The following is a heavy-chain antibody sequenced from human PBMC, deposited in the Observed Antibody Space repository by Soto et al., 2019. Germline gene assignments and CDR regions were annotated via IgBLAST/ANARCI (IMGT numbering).Heavy chain of an antibody. V-gene: IGHV4-31*03. J-gene: IGHJ6*02. CDR1: GGSISSGGYY. CDR3: ARGSVVIKHYYYYYGMDV. CDR2: INHSGST. Sequence: PSETLSLTCTVSGGSISSGGYYWIWIRQHPGKGLEWIGEINHSGSTNYNPSLKSRVTISVDTSKNQFSLKLSSVTAADTAVYYCARGSVVIKHYYYYYGMDVWGQGTTVTVSS. D-gene: IGHD3-22*01.